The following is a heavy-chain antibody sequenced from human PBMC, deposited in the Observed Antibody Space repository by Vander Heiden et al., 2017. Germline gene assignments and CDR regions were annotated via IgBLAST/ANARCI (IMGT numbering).Heavy chain of an antibody. Sequence: QVQLVQSGAEVKKPGASVKVSCKASGYTFTGYYMHWVRQAPGQGLEWMGRINPNSGGTNCAQKFQGRVTMTRDTSISTAYMELSRLRSDDTAVYYCAASSKIYCSGGSCPLGFWGQGTLVTVSS. CDR2: INPNSGGT. CDR3: AASSKIYCSGGSCPLGF. V-gene: IGHV1-2*06. CDR1: GYTFTGYY. J-gene: IGHJ4*02. D-gene: IGHD2-15*01.